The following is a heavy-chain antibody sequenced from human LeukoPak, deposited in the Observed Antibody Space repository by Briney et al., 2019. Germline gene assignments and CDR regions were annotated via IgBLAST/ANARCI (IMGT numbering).Heavy chain of an antibody. J-gene: IGHJ4*02. D-gene: IGHD3-22*01. CDR2: IYASGRT. Sequence: SETLSLTCTVSGGSISSSSYYWSWIRQPAGKGLEWIGRIYASGRTNYNPSLKSRVTISVDTSKNQFSLKLNSVTAADTAVYYCARGRAYYDSTGYYYWGQGTLVTVSS. V-gene: IGHV4-61*02. CDR3: ARGRAYYDSTGYYY. CDR1: GGSISSSSYY.